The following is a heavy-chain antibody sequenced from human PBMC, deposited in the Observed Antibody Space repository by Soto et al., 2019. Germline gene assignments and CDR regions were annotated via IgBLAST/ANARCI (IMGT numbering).Heavy chain of an antibody. V-gene: IGHV4-39*01. CDR3: ARIPHYDYIWGSYRYNPEIDY. CDR1: GGSISSSSYY. D-gene: IGHD3-16*02. Sequence: SETLSLTCTVSGGSISSSSYYWGWIRQPPGKGLEWIGSIYYSGSTYYNPSLKSRVTISVDTSKNQFSLKLSSVTAADTAVYYCARIPHYDYIWGSYRYNPEIDYWGQGTLVTVSS. J-gene: IGHJ4*02. CDR2: IYYSGST.